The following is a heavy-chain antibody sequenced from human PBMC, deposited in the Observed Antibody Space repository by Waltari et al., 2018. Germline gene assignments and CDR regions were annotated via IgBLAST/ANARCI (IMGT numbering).Heavy chain of an antibody. V-gene: IGHV3-21*04. D-gene: IGHD4-17*01. J-gene: IGHJ4*02. CDR1: GFTFSSYS. CDR2: ISSSSSYI. CDR3: ARDAYGDYAHFDY. Sequence: EVQLVESGGGLVKPGGSLRLSCAASGFTFSSYSMNWVRQAPGKGLEWVSSISSSSSYIYYADSVKGRFTISRDNAKNALYLQMNSLRSEDTAVYYCARDAYGDYAHFDYWGQGTLVTVSS.